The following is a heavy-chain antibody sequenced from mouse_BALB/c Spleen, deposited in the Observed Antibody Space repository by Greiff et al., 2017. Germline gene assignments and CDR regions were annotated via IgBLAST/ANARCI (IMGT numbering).Heavy chain of an antibody. J-gene: IGHJ2*01. V-gene: IGHV1S26*01. CDR1: GYTFTSYT. Sequence: QVQLKQSGPQLVRPGASVKMSCKASGYTFTSYTMHWVKQRPGQGLEWIGYINPSSGYTNYNQKFKDKATLTADKSSSTAYMQLSSLTSEDSAVYYCARSYYFDYWGQGTTLTVSS. CDR3: ARSYYFDY. CDR2: INPSSGYT.